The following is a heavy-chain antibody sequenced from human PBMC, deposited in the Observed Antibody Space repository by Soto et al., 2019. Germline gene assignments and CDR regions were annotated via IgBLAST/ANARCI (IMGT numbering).Heavy chain of an antibody. D-gene: IGHD6-19*01. CDR2: IWYDGSNK. Sequence: GGSLRLSCAASGFTFSSYDMHWVRQAPGKGLEWVAVIWYDGSNKYYADSVKGRFTISRDNSKNTLYLQMNSLRAEDTAVYYCARNSLGSGWSLDAFDIWGQGTMVTVSS. CDR3: ARNSLGSGWSLDAFDI. CDR1: GFTFSSYD. J-gene: IGHJ3*02. V-gene: IGHV3-33*01.